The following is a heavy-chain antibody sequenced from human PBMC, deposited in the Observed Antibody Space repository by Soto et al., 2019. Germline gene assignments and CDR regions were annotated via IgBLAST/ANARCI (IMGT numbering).Heavy chain of an antibody. V-gene: IGHV3-30-3*01. D-gene: IGHD2-15*01. Sequence: QVQLVESGGGVVQPGRSLRLSCAASGFTFSSYAMHWVRQAPGKGLEWVAVISYDGSNKYYADSVKGRFTISRDNSKNTRYLQMNSLRAEDTAVYYCASDTYCSGGSCYSRSLGYWGQGTLVTVSS. CDR2: ISYDGSNK. CDR1: GFTFSSYA. CDR3: ASDTYCSGGSCYSRSLGY. J-gene: IGHJ4*02.